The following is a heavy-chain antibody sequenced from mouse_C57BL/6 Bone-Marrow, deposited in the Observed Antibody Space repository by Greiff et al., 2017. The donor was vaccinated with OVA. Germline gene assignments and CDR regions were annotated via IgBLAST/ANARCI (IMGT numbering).Heavy chain of an antibody. CDR3: ASDGYDADFAY. CDR1: GYTFTSYW. Sequence: QVQLQQSGAELSRPGASVKLSCKASGYTFTSYWMHWVKQRPGQGLEWIGVIDPSDSYTNYNQKFKGKATLTVDTSSSTAYMQLSSLTSEDSAVYYCASDGYDADFAYWGQGTLVTVSA. V-gene: IGHV1-59*01. J-gene: IGHJ3*01. D-gene: IGHD2-2*01. CDR2: IDPSDSYT.